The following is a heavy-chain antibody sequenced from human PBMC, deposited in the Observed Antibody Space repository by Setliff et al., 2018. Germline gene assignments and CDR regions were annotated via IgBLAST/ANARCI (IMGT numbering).Heavy chain of an antibody. J-gene: IGHJ3*02. Sequence: LRLSCAASGFTFDAYAMQWVRQAPGKGLEWVSGISWNSGSIGYADSVKGRFTISRDNAKNSLYLQMNSLRAEDMALYYCAKSWSGYSDAFDIWGQGTMVTVSS. CDR2: ISWNSGSI. V-gene: IGHV3-9*03. D-gene: IGHD3-3*01. CDR1: GFTFDAYA. CDR3: AKSWSGYSDAFDI.